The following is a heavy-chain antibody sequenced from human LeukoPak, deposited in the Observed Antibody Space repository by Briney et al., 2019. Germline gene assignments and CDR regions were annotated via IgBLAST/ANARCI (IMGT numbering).Heavy chain of an antibody. D-gene: IGHD4-23*01. CDR1: GGSISSGGYY. V-gene: IGHV4-31*03. CDR2: IYYSGST. CDR3: ATRLTTLDRYWFDP. Sequence: PSQTLSLTCTVSGGSISSGGYYWSWIRQHPGKGLEWIGYIYYSGSTYYNPSLKSRVTISVDTSKNQFSLKLSSVTAADTAVYYCATRLTTLDRYWFDPWGQGTLVTVSS. J-gene: IGHJ5*02.